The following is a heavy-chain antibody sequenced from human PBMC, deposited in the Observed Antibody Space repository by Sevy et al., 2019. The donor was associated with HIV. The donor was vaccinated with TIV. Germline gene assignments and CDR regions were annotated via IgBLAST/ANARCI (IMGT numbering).Heavy chain of an antibody. CDR3: TPDHRRDGIVVVPFEY. D-gene: IGHD2-15*01. V-gene: IGHV3-15*01. CDR1: GFTFSNAW. CDR2: IRSKAGGGTT. J-gene: IGHJ4*02. Sequence: GGSLRLSCAASGFTFSNAWMSWVRQSPGKGLEWVGRIRSKAGGGTTDYATIVKGKFTISRDDSRDILYLQLNSLETEDTAVYYCTPDHRRDGIVVVPFEYWGQGTLVTVSS.